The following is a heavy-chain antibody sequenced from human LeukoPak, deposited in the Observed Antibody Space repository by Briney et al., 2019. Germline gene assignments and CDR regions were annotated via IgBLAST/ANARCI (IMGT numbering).Heavy chain of an antibody. D-gene: IGHD3-3*01. V-gene: IGHV1-8*01. CDR3: ARGVTIFGEVPGY. Sequence: ASVKVSCKASGYTFTTYDINWVRQATGQGLEWMGWMNPNSGNTGSAQKFQGRVTMTRNTSISTAYMELSSLRSEDTAIYYCARGVTIFGEVPGYWGQRTLVTVSS. CDR1: GYTFTTYD. CDR2: MNPNSGNT. J-gene: IGHJ4*02.